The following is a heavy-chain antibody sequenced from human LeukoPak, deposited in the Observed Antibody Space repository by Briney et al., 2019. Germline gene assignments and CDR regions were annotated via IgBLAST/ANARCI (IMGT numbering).Heavy chain of an antibody. J-gene: IGHJ5*02. CDR1: GFTFSSHP. D-gene: IGHD5-12*01. CDR3: ARGHIIVATKGWFDP. Sequence: PGGSLRLSCAASGFTFSSHPMHWIRQPPGKGLEWIGEINHSGSTNYNPSLKSRVTISVDTSKNQFSLKLSSVTAADTAVYYCARGHIIVATKGWFDPWGQGTLVTVSS. V-gene: IGHV4-34*01. CDR2: INHSGST.